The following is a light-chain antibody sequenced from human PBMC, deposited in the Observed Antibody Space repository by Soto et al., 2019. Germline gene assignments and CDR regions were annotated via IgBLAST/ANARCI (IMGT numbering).Light chain of an antibody. CDR2: GSS. V-gene: IGKV3-20*01. CDR1: QNVASSY. J-gene: IGKJ1*01. CDR3: QHYGSSPRT. Sequence: EMLLTQSPGTLSLAPGERATLSCRASQNVASSYLAWYQQKPGQAPRLLIYGSSIRGAGIPDRFSGSGSGTDFTLTISRLDPEDFAVYFCQHYGSSPRTFGQGTKVDIK.